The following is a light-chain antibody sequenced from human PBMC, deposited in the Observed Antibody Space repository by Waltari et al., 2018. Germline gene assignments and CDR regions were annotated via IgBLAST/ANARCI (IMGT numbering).Light chain of an antibody. CDR2: DGI. CDR1: YRGREY. Sequence: SCRARYRGREYLAWDQTGPGQAPRLLNYDGIDRGTGVPAKFRGTGYETDFTLTINNLEPEDFAVYYCQQRISWPLTFGGGSKVEIK. CDR3: QQRISWPLT. J-gene: IGKJ4*01. V-gene: IGKV3-11*01.